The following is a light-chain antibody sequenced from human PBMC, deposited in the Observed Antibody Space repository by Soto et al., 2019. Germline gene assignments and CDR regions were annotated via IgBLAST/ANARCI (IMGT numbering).Light chain of an antibody. CDR1: QGISSA. J-gene: IGKJ4*01. V-gene: IGKV1-13*02. CDR3: PQFNSYPLT. Sequence: AIQLTQSPSSLSASVGDRVTITCRASQGISSALAWYQQKPGKAPKLLIYDASSLESGVPSRFSGSGSWTDFPLTISSLQPEDFANYYCPQFNSYPLTFGGGTKVEIK. CDR2: DAS.